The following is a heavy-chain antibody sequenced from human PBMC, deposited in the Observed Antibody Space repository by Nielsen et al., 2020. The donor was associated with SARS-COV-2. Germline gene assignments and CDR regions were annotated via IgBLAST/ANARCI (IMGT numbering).Heavy chain of an antibody. CDR3: AKGSDRLRYFDWLLLGDDDAFDI. Sequence: GGSLRLSCAASGFTFSSYGMHWVRQAPGKGLEWVAVISYDGSNKYYADSVKGRFTISRDNSKNTLYLQMNSLRAEDTAVYYCAKGSDRLRYFDWLLLGDDDAFDIWCQGTMVTVSS. CDR1: GFTFSSYG. V-gene: IGHV3-30*18. D-gene: IGHD3-9*01. CDR2: ISYDGSNK. J-gene: IGHJ3*02.